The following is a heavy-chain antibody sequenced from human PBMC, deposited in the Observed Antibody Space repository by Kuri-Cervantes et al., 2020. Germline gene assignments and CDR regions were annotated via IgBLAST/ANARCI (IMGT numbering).Heavy chain of an antibody. CDR1: GWSFSGYY. CDR2: INHSGST. CDR3: ARGRGCSGGSCYSSVWSGITPYPFDP. Sequence: GSLRLSCAVYGWSFSGYYWSWIRQPPGKGLEWIGEINHSGSTNYNPSLKSRVTISVDTSKNQFSLKLSSVTAADTAVYYCARGRGCSGGSCYSSVWSGITPYPFDPWGQGTLVTVSS. V-gene: IGHV4-34*01. D-gene: IGHD2-15*01. J-gene: IGHJ5*02.